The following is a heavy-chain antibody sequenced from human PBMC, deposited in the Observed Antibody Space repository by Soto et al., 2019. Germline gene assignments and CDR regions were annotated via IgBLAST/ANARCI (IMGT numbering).Heavy chain of an antibody. D-gene: IGHD6-13*01. CDR2: ISYDGSNK. CDR3: ARDFSIAAAGTSDY. CDR1: GFTFSSYA. V-gene: IGHV3-30-3*01. J-gene: IGHJ4*02. Sequence: GGSLRLPCAASGFTFSSYAMHWVRQAPGKGLEWVAVISYDGSNKYYADSVKGRFTISRDNSKNTLYLQMNSLRAEDTAVYYCARDFSIAAAGTSDYWGQGTLVTVSS.